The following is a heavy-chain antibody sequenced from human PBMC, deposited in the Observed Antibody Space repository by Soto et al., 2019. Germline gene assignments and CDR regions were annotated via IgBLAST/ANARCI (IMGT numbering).Heavy chain of an antibody. V-gene: IGHV3-30*04. Sequence: PGGSLRLSCAASGFTFSSYAMHWVRQAPGKGLEWVAVIAYDGRNKYYADSVKGRFTISRDNSKNTLYLQMNSLRIEDTAVYYCARELGRVFDYWGQGTLVTVSS. CDR3: ARELGRVFDY. CDR1: GFTFSSYA. J-gene: IGHJ4*02. CDR2: IAYDGRNK. D-gene: IGHD1-1*01.